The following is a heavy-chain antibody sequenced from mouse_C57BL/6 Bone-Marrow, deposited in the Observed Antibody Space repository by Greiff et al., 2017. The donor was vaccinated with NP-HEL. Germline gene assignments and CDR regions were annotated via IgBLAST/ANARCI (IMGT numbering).Heavy chain of an antibody. Sequence: EVQLVESGGGLVKPGGSLKLSCEASGFTFSSYAMSWVRQTPEKRLEWVATISDGGSYTYYPDNVKGRFTISRDNAKNNLYLQMSHLKSEDTAMYYCARGSYYGYYAMDYWGQGTSGTVSS. CDR1: GFTFSSYA. CDR2: ISDGGSYT. J-gene: IGHJ4*01. CDR3: ARGSYYGYYAMDY. D-gene: IGHD1-1*01. V-gene: IGHV5-4*01.